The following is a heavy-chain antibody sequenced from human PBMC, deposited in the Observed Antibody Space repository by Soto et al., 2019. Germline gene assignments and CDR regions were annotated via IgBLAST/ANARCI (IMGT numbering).Heavy chain of an antibody. Sequence: GGSLRLSCAASGFTFSSYSMNWVRQAPGKGLEWVSYISSSSSTIYYADSVKGRFTISRDNAKNSLYLQMNSLRDEDTAVYYCARDRTPWRGCSSTSCYPYYFDYWGQGTLVTVSS. D-gene: IGHD2-2*01. CDR2: ISSSSSTI. J-gene: IGHJ4*02. CDR1: GFTFSSYS. V-gene: IGHV3-48*02. CDR3: ARDRTPWRGCSSTSCYPYYFDY.